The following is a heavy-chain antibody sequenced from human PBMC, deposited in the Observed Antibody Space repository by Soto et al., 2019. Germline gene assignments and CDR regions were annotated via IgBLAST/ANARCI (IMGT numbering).Heavy chain of an antibody. J-gene: IGHJ4*02. CDR3: AKHAPYSNRWYEIDH. Sequence: HPGGSLRLSCAASGFTFSSYGINWVRQAPGKGLEWVSGISGSGDSTHYADSVKGRFTISRDNSKNTLYLQMNSLRAEDTAVYYCAKHAPYSNRWYEIDHWGPGTLVTVSS. V-gene: IGHV3-23*01. CDR1: GFTFSSYG. D-gene: IGHD6-13*01. CDR2: ISGSGDST.